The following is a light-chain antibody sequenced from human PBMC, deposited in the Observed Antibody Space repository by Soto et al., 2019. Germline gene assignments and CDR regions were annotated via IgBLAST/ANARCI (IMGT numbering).Light chain of an antibody. J-gene: IGKJ1*01. V-gene: IGKV1-5*03. CDR3: QQYNSWPLT. Sequence: DIHMTQSPSTLSASVGDRVTITCRASQNINSWLAWYQQKPGKAPKLLIYEASSLEKGVPARFGGSGSGTEFTLTISSLQPDDFATYYCQQYNSWPLTFGQGTKVEIK. CDR2: EAS. CDR1: QNINSW.